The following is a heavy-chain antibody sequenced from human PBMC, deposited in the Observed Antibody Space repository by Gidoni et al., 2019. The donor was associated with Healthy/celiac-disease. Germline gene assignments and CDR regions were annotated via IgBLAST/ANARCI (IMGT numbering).Heavy chain of an antibody. V-gene: IGHV4-61*02. CDR1: GGSISSGSYY. CDR2: IYTSGST. D-gene: IGHD1-26*01. Sequence: QVQLQESGPGLVKPSQTLSLTCPASGGSISSGSYYWSWIRQPAGKGLEWIGRIYTSGSTNYNPSLKSRVTMSVDTSKNQFSLKLSSVTAADTAVYYCARDSEGYYYYYMDVWGKGTTVTVSS. CDR3: ARDSEGYYYYYMDV. J-gene: IGHJ6*03.